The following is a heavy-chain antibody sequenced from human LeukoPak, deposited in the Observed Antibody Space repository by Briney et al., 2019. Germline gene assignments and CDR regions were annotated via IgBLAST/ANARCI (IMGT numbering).Heavy chain of an antibody. CDR2: IYYSGST. D-gene: IGHD4-11*01. Sequence: SETLSLTCTVSGGSISSSSYYWGWIRQPPGKGLEWIGSIYYSGSTYYNPSLKSRVTISVDTSKNQFSLKLSSVTAADRGVYYCARASTLTTGYAFYYYMDVWGQGTTVTISS. CDR3: ARASTLTTGYAFYYYMDV. CDR1: GGSISSSSYY. V-gene: IGHV4-39*07. J-gene: IGHJ6*03.